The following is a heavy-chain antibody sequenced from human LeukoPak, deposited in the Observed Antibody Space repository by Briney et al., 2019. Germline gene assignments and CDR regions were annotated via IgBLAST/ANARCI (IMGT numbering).Heavy chain of an antibody. V-gene: IGHV4-34*01. CDR2: INHSGST. CDR3: ASLSSNRLAVAGGY. J-gene: IGHJ4*02. D-gene: IGHD6-19*01. CDR1: GGSFSGYY. Sequence: PSETLSLTCAVYGGSFSGYYWSWIRQPPGKGLEWIGEINHSGSTNYNPSLKSRVTISVDTSKNQFSLKLSSVTAADTAVYYCASLSSNRLAVAGGYWGQGTLVTVSS.